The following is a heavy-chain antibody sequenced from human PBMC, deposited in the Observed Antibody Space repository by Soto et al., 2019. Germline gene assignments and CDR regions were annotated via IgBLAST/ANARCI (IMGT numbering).Heavy chain of an antibody. CDR2: IRRHTSAI. CDR1: GLTLSTSS. Sequence: GGSLRLSCAASGLTLSTSSMNWVRQAPGKGLEWISYIRRHTSAIAYADSVKGRFTISRDNAKNSLYLQMNSLRDEDTAVYYCARDPASGSYGYYYYGMDVWGQGTTVTVSS. CDR3: ARDPASGSYGYYYYGMDV. D-gene: IGHD1-26*01. J-gene: IGHJ6*02. V-gene: IGHV3-48*02.